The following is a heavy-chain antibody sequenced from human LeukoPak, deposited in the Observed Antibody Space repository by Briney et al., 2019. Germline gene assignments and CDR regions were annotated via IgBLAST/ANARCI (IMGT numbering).Heavy chain of an antibody. J-gene: IGHJ4*02. Sequence: GGSLSLSCAASGFTFSNSWMTWVRQAPGKGLEWVASIKEDGSEKYYVDSVKGRFTISRDNAKNSLYLQMNSLRAEDTAVFYCAIGGAVTGRWSYWGQGTLVTVSS. CDR3: AIGGAVTGRWSY. CDR2: IKEDGSEK. V-gene: IGHV3-7*01. D-gene: IGHD1-20*01. CDR1: GFTFSNSW.